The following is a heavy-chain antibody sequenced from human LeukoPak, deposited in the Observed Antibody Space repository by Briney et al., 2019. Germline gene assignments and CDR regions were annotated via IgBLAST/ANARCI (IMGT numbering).Heavy chain of an antibody. CDR2: ISGSDGSS. Sequence: GGSLRLSCAASGFSFSSFAMNWVRQAPGKGLEWVSSISGSDGSSHYADFVKGRFTISRDNSKNTLHLQMNSLRAEDTAVYYCAKSLGVGGYTRYKGFDQWGQGTLVTVSS. V-gene: IGHV3-23*01. D-gene: IGHD3-16*02. J-gene: IGHJ4*02. CDR3: AKSLGVGGYTRYKGFDQ. CDR1: GFSFSSFA.